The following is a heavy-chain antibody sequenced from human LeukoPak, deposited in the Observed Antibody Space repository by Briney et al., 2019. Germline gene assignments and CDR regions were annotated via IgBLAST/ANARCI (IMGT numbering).Heavy chain of an antibody. CDR2: ISHDGSHK. V-gene: IGHV3-30*04. Sequence: PGGSLRLSCLASGFTFSSFSMHWVRQAPGNGLEWVAVISHDGSHKYYADSVRGRSTISRDDSKNTLSLQMNTLRPEDTALFYCARDPNRLADYGGDYFDHWGQGTLVTVSS. J-gene: IGHJ4*02. CDR1: GFTFSSFS. D-gene: IGHD4-23*01. CDR3: ARDPNRLADYGGDYFDH.